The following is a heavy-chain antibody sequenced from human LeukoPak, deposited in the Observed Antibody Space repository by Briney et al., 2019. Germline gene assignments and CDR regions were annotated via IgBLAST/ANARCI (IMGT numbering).Heavy chain of an antibody. V-gene: IGHV4-30-4*01. CDR3: ARGFVEMATTFDY. CDR2: IYYSGST. Sequence: PSETLSLTCTVSGGSISSGDYYWSWIRQPPGKGLGWIGYIYYSGSTYYNPSLKSRVTISVDTSKNQFSLKLSSVTAADTAVYYCARGFVEMATTFDYWGQGTLVTVSS. J-gene: IGHJ4*02. CDR1: GGSISSGDYY. D-gene: IGHD5-24*01.